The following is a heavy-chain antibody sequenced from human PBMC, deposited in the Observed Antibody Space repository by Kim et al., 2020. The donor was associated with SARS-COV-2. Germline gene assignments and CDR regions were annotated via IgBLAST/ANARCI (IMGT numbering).Heavy chain of an antibody. D-gene: IGHD6-13*01. CDR3: AKLAAAGTGVAPLDY. Sequence: GGSLRLSCAASGFTFGDYAMHWVRQAPGKGLEWVSGISWNSGSIGYADSVKGRFTISRDNAKNSLYLQMNSLRAEDTALYYCAKLAAAGTGVAPLDYWGQGTLVTVSS. CDR1: GFTFGDYA. V-gene: IGHV3-9*01. CDR2: ISWNSGSI. J-gene: IGHJ4*02.